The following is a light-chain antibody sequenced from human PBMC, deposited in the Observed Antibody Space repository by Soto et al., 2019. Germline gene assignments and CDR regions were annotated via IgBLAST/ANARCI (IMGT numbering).Light chain of an antibody. J-gene: IGKJ4*01. CDR1: QSVNYSY. V-gene: IGKV3-20*01. Sequence: EIVLTQSPGTLSLSPGERATLSCRASQSVNYSYLAWYQQKPGQAPRLLIYGASSRATGIPGRFSGSGSGTDFTLTISRLEPEDCAVYYCQQYGSSPLTFGGGTKVEIK. CDR3: QQYGSSPLT. CDR2: GAS.